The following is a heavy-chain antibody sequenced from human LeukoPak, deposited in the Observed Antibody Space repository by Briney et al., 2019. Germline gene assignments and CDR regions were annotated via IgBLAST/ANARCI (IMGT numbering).Heavy chain of an antibody. D-gene: IGHD3-10*01. CDR2: IYYSGGT. CDR1: GGSISSYG. J-gene: IGHJ4*02. Sequence: SETLSHTCTVSGGSISSYGWSWIRQPPGKGLEWIGYIYYSGGTNYNPSLKSRVTISVDTSKNQFSLKLSSVTAADTAVYYCARIPYRGFDHWAQVTLVTVSS. CDR3: ARIPYRGFDH. V-gene: IGHV4-59*08.